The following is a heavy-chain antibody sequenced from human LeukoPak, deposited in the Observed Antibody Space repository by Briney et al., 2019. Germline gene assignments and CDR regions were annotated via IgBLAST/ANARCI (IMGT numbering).Heavy chain of an antibody. D-gene: IGHD6-6*01. J-gene: IGHJ3*02. CDR3: ARAYSSSSGRDAFDI. Sequence: GGSLRLSCAASGFTSSSYNMNWVRQAPGKGLEWLSYISSGSNTIYYAGSVKDRFTISRDNAKNSLYLQMNSLRAEDTAVYYCARAYSSSSGRDAFDIWGQGTLVTVSS. V-gene: IGHV3-48*01. CDR2: ISSGSNTI. CDR1: GFTSSSYN.